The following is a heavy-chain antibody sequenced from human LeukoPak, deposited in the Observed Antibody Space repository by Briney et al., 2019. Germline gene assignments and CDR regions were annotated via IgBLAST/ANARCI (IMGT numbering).Heavy chain of an antibody. CDR3: ARAPTDDSSGYPFDAFDI. D-gene: IGHD3-22*01. V-gene: IGHV4-39*01. CDR2: IYYSGST. CDR1: GGSISSSSYY. J-gene: IGHJ3*02. Sequence: PSETLSLTCTVSGGSISSSSYYWGWIRQPPGKGLEWIGSIYYSGSTYYNPSLKSRVTISVDTSKNQFSLKLSSVTAADTAVYYCARAPTDDSSGYPFDAFDIWGQGTMVTVSS.